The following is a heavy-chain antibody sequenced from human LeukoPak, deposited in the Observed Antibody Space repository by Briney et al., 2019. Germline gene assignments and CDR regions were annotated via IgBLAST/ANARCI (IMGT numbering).Heavy chain of an antibody. CDR3: ARDPQGYCSSTSCGLPFDP. V-gene: IGHV1-8*01. CDR1: GYTFTSYD. D-gene: IGHD2-2*01. J-gene: IGHJ5*02. CDR2: MNPNSGNT. Sequence: ASVKVSCKASGYTFTSYDINWVRQATGQGLEWMGWMNPNSGNTGYAQKFQGRVTMTRNTSISTAYMELSSLRSEDTAVYYCARDPQGYCSSTSCGLPFDPWGQGTLVTVSS.